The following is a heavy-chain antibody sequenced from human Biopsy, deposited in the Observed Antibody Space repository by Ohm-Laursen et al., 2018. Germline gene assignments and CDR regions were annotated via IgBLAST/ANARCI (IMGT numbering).Heavy chain of an antibody. CDR3: TKDKGTFNFYYYGMDV. V-gene: IGHV3-30*18. CDR1: GFTFSNSG. D-gene: IGHD2/OR15-2a*01. Sequence: SLRLSCSASGFTFSNSGMHWVRQAPGKGLEWVAAISYDGSKTDYGDSVKGRLNISRDNSKNTLDLQMSSLRVEDTAVYFCTKDKGTFNFYYYGMDVWGQGTTVTVSS. CDR2: ISYDGSKT. J-gene: IGHJ6*02.